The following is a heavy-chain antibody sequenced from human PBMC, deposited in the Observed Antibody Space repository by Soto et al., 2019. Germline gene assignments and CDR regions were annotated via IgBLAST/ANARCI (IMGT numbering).Heavy chain of an antibody. CDR3: ARGSANWNRILSVFGVGY. D-gene: IGHD1-1*01. CDR2: IKQDGSEK. J-gene: IGHJ4*02. Sequence: GGSLRLSCAASGFTFSSYWMSWVRQAPGKGLEWVANIKQDGSEKYYVDSVKGRFTISRDNAKNSLYLQMNSLRAEDTAVYYCARGSANWNRILSVFGVGYWGQGTLVTVSS. CDR1: GFTFSSYW. V-gene: IGHV3-7*01.